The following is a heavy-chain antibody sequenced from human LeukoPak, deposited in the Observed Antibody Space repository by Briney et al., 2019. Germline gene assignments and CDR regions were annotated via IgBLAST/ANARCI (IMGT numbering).Heavy chain of an antibody. Sequence: AAGKVCCKAAGYAFTCYYIHWVRQAPGQGLEWMGWINPNSGGRNYAQKFQGRGSMTRDTAISTAYMELSRLRSDDTAVYYCARAGKLMITMVRGALASKKGFDIWGKGTMVTVSS. CDR1: GYAFTCYY. CDR3: ARAGKLMITMVRGALASKKGFDI. CDR2: INPNSGGR. V-gene: IGHV1-2*02. J-gene: IGHJ3*02. D-gene: IGHD3-10*01.